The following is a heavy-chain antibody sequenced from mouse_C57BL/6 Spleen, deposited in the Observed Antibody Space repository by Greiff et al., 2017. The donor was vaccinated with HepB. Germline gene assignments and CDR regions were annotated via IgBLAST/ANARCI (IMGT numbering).Heavy chain of an antibody. V-gene: IGHV5-17*01. CDR1: GFTFSDYG. D-gene: IGHD2-5*01. CDR3: ARLQYSNYGDYAMDY. CDR2: ISSGSSTI. Sequence: EVQLQQSGGGLVKPGGSLKLSCAASGFTFSDYGMHWVRQAPEKGLEWVAYISSGSSTIYYADTVKGRFTISRDNAKNTLFLQMTSLRSEDTAMYYCARLQYSNYGDYAMDYWGQGTSVTVSS. J-gene: IGHJ4*01.